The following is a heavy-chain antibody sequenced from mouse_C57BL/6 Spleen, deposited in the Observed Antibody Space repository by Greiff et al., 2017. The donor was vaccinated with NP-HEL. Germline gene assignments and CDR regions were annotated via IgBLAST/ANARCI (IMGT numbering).Heavy chain of an antibody. CDR1: GYAFSSSW. J-gene: IGHJ2*01. CDR3: ARELYYYGSSFDY. V-gene: IGHV1-82*01. Sequence: VKLQESGPELVKPGASVKISCKASGYAFSSSWMNWVKQRPGKGLEWIGRIYPGDGDTNYNGKFKGKATLTADKSSSTAYMQLSSLTSEDSAVYFCARELYYYGSSFDYWGQGTTLTVSS. D-gene: IGHD1-1*01. CDR2: IYPGDGDT.